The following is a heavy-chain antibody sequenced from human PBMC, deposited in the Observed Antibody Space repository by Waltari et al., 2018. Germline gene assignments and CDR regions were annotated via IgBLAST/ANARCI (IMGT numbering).Heavy chain of an antibody. J-gene: IGHJ4*02. D-gene: IGHD4-4*01. Sequence: EVQLVESGGGLVQPGRSLRLSCAASGFPFDDYAMHWVRQAPGKGLEWVSGISWNSGSIGYADSVKGRFTISRDNAKNSLYLQMNSLRAEDTALYYCARRGYSNYYFDYWGQGTLVTVSS. CDR2: ISWNSGSI. CDR3: ARRGYSNYYFDY. CDR1: GFPFDDYA. V-gene: IGHV3-9*01.